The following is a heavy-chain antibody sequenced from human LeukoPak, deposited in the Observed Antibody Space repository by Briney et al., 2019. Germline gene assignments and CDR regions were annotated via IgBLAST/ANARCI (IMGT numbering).Heavy chain of an antibody. Sequence: SETLSLTCTVSGGSTRSSAYYWYWIRQPPGKGLEWIGSIYYSGTTYYNTSLKSRVTISLDTSTNQFSLKVSSVTAADTAVYYCAAGPLDYFGDCSQGTLVTVSS. J-gene: IGHJ4*02. CDR3: AAGPLDYFGD. CDR2: IYYSGTT. CDR1: GGSTRSSAYY. V-gene: IGHV4-39*01.